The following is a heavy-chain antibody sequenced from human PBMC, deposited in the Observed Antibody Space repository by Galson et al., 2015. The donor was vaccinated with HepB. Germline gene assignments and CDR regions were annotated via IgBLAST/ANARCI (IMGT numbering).Heavy chain of an antibody. CDR3: AKARSMIMFGGGAGYYFDY. V-gene: IGHV3-23*01. CDR1: GFTFRTYA. D-gene: IGHD3-16*01. Sequence: SLRLSCAASGFTFRTYAMNWVRQAPGKGLEWVSAISGGGGGDTYYADSVKGRFTISRDDSKNTLYLQMNSLRAEDTAVYYCAKARSMIMFGGGAGYYFDYWGQGTLVTVSS. J-gene: IGHJ4*02. CDR2: ISGGGGGDT.